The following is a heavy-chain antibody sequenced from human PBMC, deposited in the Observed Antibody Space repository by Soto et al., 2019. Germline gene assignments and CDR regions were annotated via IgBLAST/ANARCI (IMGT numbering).Heavy chain of an antibody. Sequence: EVQLLESGGGLVQPGGSLRLSCAASGFTFSSYAMSWVRQAPGKGLEWVSAISGSGGSTYYADSVKGRFTSSRDNSKNTLYLQMNSLRAEDTDVYYCAKSRGGSSYYYMDVWGKGTTVTVSS. CDR3: AKSRGGSSYYYMDV. CDR2: ISGSGGST. V-gene: IGHV3-23*01. J-gene: IGHJ6*03. CDR1: GFTFSSYA. D-gene: IGHD2-15*01.